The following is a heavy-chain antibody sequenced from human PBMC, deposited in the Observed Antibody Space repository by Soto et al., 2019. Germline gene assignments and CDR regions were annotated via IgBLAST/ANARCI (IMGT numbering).Heavy chain of an antibody. V-gene: IGHV3-23*01. CDR1: GFTFSSYA. Sequence: GGSLRLSCAASGFTFSSYAMSWVRQAPGKGLEWVSAISGSGGSTYYADSVKGRFTISRDNSKNTLYLQMNSLRAEDTAVYYCAKETESPKYDFWSGYYWSHYYYGMDVWGQGTTVTVSS. J-gene: IGHJ6*02. CDR3: AKETESPKYDFWSGYYWSHYYYGMDV. D-gene: IGHD3-3*01. CDR2: ISGSGGST.